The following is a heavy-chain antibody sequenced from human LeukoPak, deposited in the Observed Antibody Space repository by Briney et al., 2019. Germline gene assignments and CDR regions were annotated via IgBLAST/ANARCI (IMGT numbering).Heavy chain of an antibody. CDR3: APGTGSLHY. CDR1: GFTFSTYA. Sequence: PGGSLRLSCAASGFTFSTYAMSWVRQAPGKGLEWVSAITDSGGSTFYADSVKGRFTISRDNSKNTLYLQMNSQRAEDTAVYYCAPGTGSLHYWGQGTLVTVSS. D-gene: IGHD3/OR15-3a*01. CDR2: ITDSGGST. J-gene: IGHJ4*02. V-gene: IGHV3-23*01.